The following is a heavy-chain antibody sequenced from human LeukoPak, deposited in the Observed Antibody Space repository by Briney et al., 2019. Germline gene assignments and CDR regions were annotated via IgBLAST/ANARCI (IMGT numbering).Heavy chain of an antibody. J-gene: IGHJ4*02. V-gene: IGHV1-2*02. CDR3: ARALLGTKTLKGHLDY. D-gene: IGHD7-27*01. Sequence: ASVKVSCKASGYTFTGYYMHWVRQAPGQGLEWMGWINPNSGGTNYAQKFQGRVTMTRDTSSSTAYMELSRLRSDYTAVYYCARALLGTKTLKGHLDYWGQGALVTVCS. CDR2: INPNSGGT. CDR1: GYTFTGYY.